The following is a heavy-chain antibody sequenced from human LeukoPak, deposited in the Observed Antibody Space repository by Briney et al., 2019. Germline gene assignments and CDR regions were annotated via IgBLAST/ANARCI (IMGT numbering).Heavy chain of an antibody. Sequence: SVRVSCKASGGTFSSYAISWVRHAPGQGLGWMGVIIPIFGTANYAQKFQGRVTITADESTSTAYMELSSLRSEDTAVYYSARVEVIVGATLYYYYYMDVWGKGTTVTVSS. CDR2: IIPIFGTA. CDR3: ARVEVIVGATLYYYYYMDV. D-gene: IGHD1-26*01. V-gene: IGHV1-69*01. J-gene: IGHJ6*03. CDR1: GGTFSSYA.